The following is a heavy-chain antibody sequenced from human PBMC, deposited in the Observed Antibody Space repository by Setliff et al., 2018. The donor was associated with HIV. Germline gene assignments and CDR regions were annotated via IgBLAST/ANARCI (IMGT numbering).Heavy chain of an antibody. J-gene: IGHJ4*02. D-gene: IGHD3-22*01. CDR3: ARRVVTLSPLLDY. CDR2: IDYSGNT. Sequence: SETLSLTCSVSGGSIRSGSYYWDWIRQPPGKGLEWIGSIDYSGNTHYNPSLKSRVTISVDTSKNQFSLKQSSVTAADTAVYYCARRVVTLSPLLDYWGQGTLVTVSS. V-gene: IGHV4-39*01. CDR1: GGSIRSGSYY.